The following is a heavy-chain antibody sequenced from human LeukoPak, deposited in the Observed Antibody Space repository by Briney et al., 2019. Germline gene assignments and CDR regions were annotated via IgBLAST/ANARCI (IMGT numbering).Heavy chain of an antibody. CDR2: IYYSGST. CDR1: GGSISSSSYS. Sequence: HPSETLSLTCTVSGGSISSSSYSWGWIRQPPGKGLEWIGSIYYSGSTYYNPSLKSRVTISVDTSKNQFSLKLSSVTAADTAVYYCARSSEEQWLVVVYWGQGTLVTVSS. CDR3: ARSSEEQWLVVVY. V-gene: IGHV4-39*01. J-gene: IGHJ4*02. D-gene: IGHD6-19*01.